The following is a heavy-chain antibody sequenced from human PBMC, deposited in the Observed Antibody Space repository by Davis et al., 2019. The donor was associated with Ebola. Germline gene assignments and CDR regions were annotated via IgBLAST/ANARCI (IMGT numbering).Heavy chain of an antibody. CDR3: ATLTGTYDFWSGYNDAFDI. J-gene: IGHJ3*02. CDR1: GYSFTSYW. CDR2: IDPRDSYT. Sequence: GESLKISCKGSGYSFTSYWISWVRQMPGKGLEWMGRIDPRDSYTNYSPSFQGHVSISADKSINTAYLQWSSLKASDTAVYYCATLTGTYDFWSGYNDAFDIWGQGTMVTVSS. V-gene: IGHV5-10-1*01. D-gene: IGHD3-3*01.